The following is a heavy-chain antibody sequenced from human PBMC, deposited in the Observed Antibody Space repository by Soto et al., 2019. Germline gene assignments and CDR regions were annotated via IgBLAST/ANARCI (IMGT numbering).Heavy chain of an antibody. Sequence: SETLSLTCTVSGGSISSYYWSWIRQPPGKGLEWIGYIYYSGSTNFNLSLKSRVTISVDTSNNQFSLKLSSVTAADTAVYYCARVYCSSTSCRPYFDYWGRGTLVTVSS. V-gene: IGHV4-59*01. CDR3: ARVYCSSTSCRPYFDY. D-gene: IGHD2-2*01. CDR2: IYYSGST. J-gene: IGHJ4*02. CDR1: GGSISSYY.